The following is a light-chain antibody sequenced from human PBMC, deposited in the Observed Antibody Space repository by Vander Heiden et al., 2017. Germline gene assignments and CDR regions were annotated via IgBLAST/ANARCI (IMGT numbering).Light chain of an antibody. V-gene: IGKV3-11*01. CDR2: DAS. CDR3: QQRSNWPPYT. Sequence: IVLTQSPATLSLSPGERATLTCRASQSVSSYLAWYQQKPGQAPRLPIYDASNRATGIPARFSGSGSGTDFTLTISSLEPEDFAVYYCQQRSNWPPYTFGQGTKLEIK. CDR1: QSVSSY. J-gene: IGKJ2*01.